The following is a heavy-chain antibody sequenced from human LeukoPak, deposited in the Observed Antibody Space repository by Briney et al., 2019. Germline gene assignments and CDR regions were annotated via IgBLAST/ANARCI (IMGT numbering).Heavy chain of an antibody. J-gene: IGHJ4*02. CDR2: INPNSGGT. CDR3: ARDLGGQWLGFYFDY. V-gene: IGHV1-2*06. D-gene: IGHD6-19*01. CDR1: GYTFTGYY. Sequence: GASVKVSCKASGYTFTGYYMHWVRQAPGQGLEWMGRINPNSGGTNYAQKFQGRVTMGRDTSISTAYMELSGLRSDDTAVYYCARDLGGQWLGFYFDYWGQGTLVTVSS.